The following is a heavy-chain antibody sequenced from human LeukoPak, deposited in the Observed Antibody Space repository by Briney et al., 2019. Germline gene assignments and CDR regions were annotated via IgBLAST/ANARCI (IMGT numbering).Heavy chain of an antibody. CDR1: GGSISSGGYS. CDR2: IYHSGST. V-gene: IGHV4-30-2*01. CDR3: ARGEMATDYFDY. Sequence: SETLSLTCAVSGGSISSGGYSWSWIRQPPGKGLEWIGYIYHSGSTYYNPSLKSRVTISVDRSKNQFSLKLSSVTAADTAVYYCARGEMATDYFDYWGQGTLVTVSS. D-gene: IGHD5-24*01. J-gene: IGHJ4*02.